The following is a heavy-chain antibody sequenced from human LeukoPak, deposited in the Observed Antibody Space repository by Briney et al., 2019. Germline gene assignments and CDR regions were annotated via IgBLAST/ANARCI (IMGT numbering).Heavy chain of an antibody. CDR3: AINPHYGSGSYYSAHFDY. D-gene: IGHD3-10*01. Sequence: SVNVSCKASGGTFSSYAISGVRQAPGQRREWMGGIIPIFGTANYAQKLQGRVTITADESTSTAYMELSSLRSEDTALYYCAINPHYGSGSYYSAHFDYWGQGTLVTVSS. J-gene: IGHJ4*02. CDR1: GGTFSSYA. V-gene: IGHV1-69*13. CDR2: IIPIFGTA.